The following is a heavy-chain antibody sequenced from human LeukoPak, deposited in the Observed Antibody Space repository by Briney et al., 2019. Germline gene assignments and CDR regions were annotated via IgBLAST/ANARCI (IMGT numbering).Heavy chain of an antibody. CDR1: GGSISSSSYY. CDR3: ARGLGGELSFFFDY. V-gene: IGHV4-39*07. J-gene: IGHJ4*02. Sequence: SETLSLTCTVSGGSISSSSYYWGWIRQPPGKGLEWIGSIYYSGSTYYNPSLKSRVTISVDTSKNQFSLKLSSVTAADTAVYYCARGLGGELSFFFDYWGQGTLVTVSS. CDR2: IYYSGST. D-gene: IGHD3-16*02.